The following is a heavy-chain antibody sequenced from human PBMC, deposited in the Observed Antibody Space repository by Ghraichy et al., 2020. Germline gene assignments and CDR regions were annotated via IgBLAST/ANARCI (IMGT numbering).Heavy chain of an antibody. Sequence: SETLSLTCTVPGGSISSSSYYWGWIRQPPGKGLEWIGSIYYSGSTYYNPSLKSRVTISVDTSKNQFSLKLSSVTAADTAVYYCAGQQQLVGGYYYYYGMDVWGQGTTVTVSS. J-gene: IGHJ6*02. V-gene: IGHV4-39*01. CDR2: IYYSGST. CDR1: GGSISSSSYY. CDR3: AGQQQLVGGYYYYYGMDV. D-gene: IGHD6-13*01.